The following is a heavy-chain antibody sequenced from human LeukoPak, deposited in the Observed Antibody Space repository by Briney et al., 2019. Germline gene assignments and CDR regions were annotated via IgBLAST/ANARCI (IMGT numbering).Heavy chain of an antibody. D-gene: IGHD6-19*01. CDR3: AKNNGWFHLAQ. J-gene: IGHJ4*02. Sequence: GGSLRLSCAVSGFTFRDHWMDWVRQAPGKGLEWVGHIKNDGSESYYVDSLKGRFSISRDNTNNALYLQMNSLRVEDTAVYYCAKNNGWFHLAQWGQGTLVTVSS. V-gene: IGHV3-7*03. CDR2: IKNDGSES. CDR1: GFTFRDHW.